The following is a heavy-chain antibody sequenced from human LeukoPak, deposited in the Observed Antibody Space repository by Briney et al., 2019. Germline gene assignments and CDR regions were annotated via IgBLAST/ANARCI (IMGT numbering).Heavy chain of an antibody. V-gene: IGHV3-11*04. Sequence: GGSLRLSCAASGFTFSDYYMSWIRQAPGKGLEWVSYISSISSTIYYADSVKGRFTISRDNAKNSLYLQMNSLRAEDTAVYYCARSDYGDYVPFDYWGQGTLVTVSS. J-gene: IGHJ4*02. CDR2: ISSISSTI. D-gene: IGHD4-17*01. CDR1: GFTFSDYY. CDR3: ARSDYGDYVPFDY.